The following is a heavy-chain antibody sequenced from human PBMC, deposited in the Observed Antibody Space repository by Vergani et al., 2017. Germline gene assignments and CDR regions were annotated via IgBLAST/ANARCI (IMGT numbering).Heavy chain of an antibody. D-gene: IGHD3-10*01. V-gene: IGHV3-21*01. CDR1: GFTFSSYS. J-gene: IGHJ6*02. Sequence: EVQLVESGGGLVKPGGSLRLSCAASGFTFSSYSMNWVRQAPGKGLEWVSSISSSSSYIYYADSVKGRFTISRDNAKNSLYLQMNSLRAEDTAVYYCARDSFMVRGVIITCHYYGMDVWGQGTTVTVSS. CDR2: ISSSSSYI. CDR3: ARDSFMVRGVIITCHYYGMDV.